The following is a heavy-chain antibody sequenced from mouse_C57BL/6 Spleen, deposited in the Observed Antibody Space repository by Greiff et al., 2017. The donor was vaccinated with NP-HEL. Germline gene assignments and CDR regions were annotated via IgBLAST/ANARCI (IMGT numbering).Heavy chain of an antibody. J-gene: IGHJ2*01. CDR1: GFSLTSYG. CDR2: IWRGGST. CDR3: AKTGYYGSSGYYFDY. V-gene: IGHV2-5*01. Sequence: VHLVESGPGLVQPSQSLSITCTVSGFSLTSYGVHWVRQSPGKGLEWLGVIWRGGSTDYNAAFMSRLSITKDNSKSQVFFKMNSLQADDTAIYYCAKTGYYGSSGYYFDYWGQGTTLTVSS. D-gene: IGHD1-1*01.